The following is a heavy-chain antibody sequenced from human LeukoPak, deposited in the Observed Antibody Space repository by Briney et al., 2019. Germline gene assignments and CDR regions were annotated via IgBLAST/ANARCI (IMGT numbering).Heavy chain of an antibody. Sequence: GGSLRLSCAASGFTFSTYAMSWVRQAPGKGLEWVSVISGSGGSPHYADSVKGRFTISRDNAKNSVYLEMNTLRAEDTAVYSCARERSDGSGNRGFAFDIWGQGTLVTVSS. V-gene: IGHV3-23*01. CDR1: GFTFSTYA. D-gene: IGHD3-10*01. CDR3: ARERSDGSGNRGFAFDI. J-gene: IGHJ3*02. CDR2: ISGSGGSP.